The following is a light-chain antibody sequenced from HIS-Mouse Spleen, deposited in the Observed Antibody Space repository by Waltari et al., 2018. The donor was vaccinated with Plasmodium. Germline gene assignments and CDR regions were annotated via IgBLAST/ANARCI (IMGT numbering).Light chain of an antibody. J-gene: IGLJ2*01. V-gene: IGLV2-11*01. Sequence: QSALTQPRSVSGSPGQSVTISCTGTSSDVGGYNYVSWYQQHPGKAPKLMIYDVSKRTSGVPARFQGSKSGNTSSLTISGLQYEDEADYYCCSYAGSYTLVFGGGTKLTVL. CDR3: CSYAGSYTLV. CDR2: DVS. CDR1: SSDVGGYNY.